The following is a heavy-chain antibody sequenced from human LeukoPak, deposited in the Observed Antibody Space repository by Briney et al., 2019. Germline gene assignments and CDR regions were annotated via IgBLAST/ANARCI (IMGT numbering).Heavy chain of an antibody. CDR1: GGSFSGYY. D-gene: IGHD2-2*01. Sequence: SETLSLTCAVYGGSFSGYYWSWIRQPPGKGLEWIGEINHSGSTKYNPSLKSRVTISVGTSKNQFSLKLSSVTAADTAVYYCARGRTNLDCSSTSCQYYYYYYGMDVWGQGTTVTVSS. J-gene: IGHJ6*02. CDR3: ARGRTNLDCSSTSCQYYYYYYGMDV. V-gene: IGHV4-34*01. CDR2: INHSGST.